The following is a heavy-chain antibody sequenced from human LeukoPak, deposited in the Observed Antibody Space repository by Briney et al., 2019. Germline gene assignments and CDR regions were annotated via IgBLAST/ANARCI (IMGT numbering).Heavy chain of an antibody. J-gene: IGHJ6*02. Sequence: GGSLRLSCVVSGFTFTSYGMHWVRQAPGKGLEWVAVIWHDGNNKYYSDSVKGRFTISRDNSKNTTYLQMNGLRVEDTAVYYCVRGRSGMDVWGQGTTVTVSS. CDR2: IWHDGNNK. CDR3: VRGRSGMDV. CDR1: GFTFTSYG. V-gene: IGHV3-33*01.